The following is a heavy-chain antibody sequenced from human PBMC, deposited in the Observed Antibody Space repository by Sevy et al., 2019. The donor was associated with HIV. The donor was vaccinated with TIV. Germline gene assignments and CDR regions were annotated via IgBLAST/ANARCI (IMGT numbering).Heavy chain of an antibody. CDR3: TTSSGWYGDAFDI. CDR1: GFTFSNAW. V-gene: IGHV3-15*01. CDR2: IKSKTDGGTT. Sequence: GGSLRLSCAASGFTFSNAWMSWVRQAPGKGLEWVGRIKSKTDGGTTDYAAPVKGRFTISRDDSKNTLYLQMNSLKTEDTAVYYCTTSSGWYGDAFDIWGQGTIVTVSS. J-gene: IGHJ3*02. D-gene: IGHD6-19*01.